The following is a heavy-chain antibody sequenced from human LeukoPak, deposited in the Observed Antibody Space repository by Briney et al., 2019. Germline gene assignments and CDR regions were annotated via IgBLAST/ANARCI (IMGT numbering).Heavy chain of an antibody. Sequence: SETLSLTCTVSGGSISSYYWGWIRQPAGKGLEWIGRIYTSGSTNYNPSLKSRVTISVDKSKNQFSLKLSSVTAADTAVYYCARDGVTIFGVVIAFDYWGQGTLVTVSS. V-gene: IGHV4-4*07. D-gene: IGHD3-3*01. CDR3: ARDGVTIFGVVIAFDY. J-gene: IGHJ4*02. CDR2: IYTSGST. CDR1: GGSISSYY.